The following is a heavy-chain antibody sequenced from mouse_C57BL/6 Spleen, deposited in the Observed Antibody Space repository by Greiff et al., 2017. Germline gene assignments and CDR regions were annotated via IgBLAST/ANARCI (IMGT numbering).Heavy chain of an antibody. CDR2: IYPGSGST. D-gene: IGHD4-1*01. V-gene: IGHV1-55*01. CDR1: GYTFTSYW. J-gene: IGHJ4*01. CDR3: ARGLTGTLYYAMDY. Sequence: QVQLQQPGAELVKPGASVKMSCKASGYTFTSYWITWVKQRPGQGLEWIGDIYPGSGSTNYNEKFKSKATLTVDTSSSTAYMQLSSLTSEDSAVXYCARGLTGTLYYAMDYWGQGTSVTVSS.